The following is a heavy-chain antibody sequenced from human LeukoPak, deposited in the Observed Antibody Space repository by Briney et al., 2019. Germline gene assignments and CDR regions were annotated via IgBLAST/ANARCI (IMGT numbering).Heavy chain of an antibody. J-gene: IGHJ3*01. CDR2: IYSSGST. CDR1: GGSISSGSYY. D-gene: IGHD3-10*01. Sequence: SQTLSLTCTVSGGSISSGSYYWSWIRQPAGKGLEWIGRIYSSGSTNFNPSLKSRVTISVDTSRNQFSLRLTSVNAADTAVYYCARDPGYYGSETWGQGTMVTVSS. CDR3: ARDPGYYGSET. V-gene: IGHV4-61*02.